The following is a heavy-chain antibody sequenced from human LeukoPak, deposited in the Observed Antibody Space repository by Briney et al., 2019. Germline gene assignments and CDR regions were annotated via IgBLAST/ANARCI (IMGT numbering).Heavy chain of an antibody. CDR3: ARDTVVPAAPGYFDYYGMDV. CDR1: GGTFSSYT. CDR2: IIPILGIA. V-gene: IGHV1-69*04. D-gene: IGHD2-2*01. Sequence: GASVKVSCKASGGTFSSYTISWVRQAPGQGLEWMGRIIPILGIANYAQKFQGRVTITADKSTSTAYMELSSLRSEDTAVYYCARDTVVPAAPGYFDYYGMDVWGKGTTVTVSS. J-gene: IGHJ6*04.